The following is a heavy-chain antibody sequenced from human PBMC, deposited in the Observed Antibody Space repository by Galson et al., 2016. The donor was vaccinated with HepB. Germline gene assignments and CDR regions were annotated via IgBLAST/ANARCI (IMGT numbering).Heavy chain of an antibody. V-gene: IGHV3-53*01. J-gene: IGHJ3*01. CDR2: IYSIGST. Sequence: SLRLSCAASGFIVSRDYMSWVRQAPGKGLEWVSLIYSIGSTFYADSVKGRFTISRDNSKNTLHLQMNSLRAEDTAVYYCAKRFCLSTACPDAFDLWGQGTMVTVSP. D-gene: IGHD2-2*01. CDR3: AKRFCLSTACPDAFDL. CDR1: GFIVSRDY.